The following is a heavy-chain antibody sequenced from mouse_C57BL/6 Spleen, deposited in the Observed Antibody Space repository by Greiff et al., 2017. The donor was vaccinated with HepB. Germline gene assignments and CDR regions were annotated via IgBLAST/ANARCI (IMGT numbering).Heavy chain of an antibody. CDR1: GYYITSGYD. V-gene: IGHV3-1*01. CDR3: SRWGEGEYYFDY. Sequence: VQLQQSGPGMVKPSQSLSLTCTVTGYYITSGYDWYWIRHFPGNKLEWRGYISYSGSTNYNPSLKSRIAITHDTSKNHFFLKVNSVTTEDTATYYCSRWGEGEYYFDYWGQGTTLTVSS. CDR2: ISYSGST. J-gene: IGHJ2*01.